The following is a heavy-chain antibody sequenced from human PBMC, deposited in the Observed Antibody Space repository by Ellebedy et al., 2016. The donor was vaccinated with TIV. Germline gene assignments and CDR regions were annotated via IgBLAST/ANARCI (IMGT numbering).Heavy chain of an antibody. CDR2: IYYTGST. D-gene: IGHD3-10*02. CDR1: GASINSGGYY. Sequence: SETLSLTCTVSGASINSGGYYWTWIRQHPVKGLEWIGYIYYTGSTYSNPSLKSRLTISRDPSKSQFYLQLTSVTDADTAVYYCARGNVLMQDGVDVWGHGTTVTVSS. V-gene: IGHV4-31*03. CDR3: ARGNVLMQDGVDV. J-gene: IGHJ6*02.